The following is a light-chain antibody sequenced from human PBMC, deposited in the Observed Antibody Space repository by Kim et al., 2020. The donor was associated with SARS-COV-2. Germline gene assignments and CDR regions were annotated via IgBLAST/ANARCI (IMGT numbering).Light chain of an antibody. J-gene: IGLJ3*02. CDR1: SSNIGSHF. Sequence: QRVSIPCSGSSSNIGSHFVYWFQQLPGTAPQLLIYGNNQRPSGVPDRFSGSKSGPSASLAISGLRSEDEADYYCAAWDDDLSGRWVFGGGTKLTVL. CDR2: GNN. V-gene: IGLV1-47*01. CDR3: AAWDDDLSGRWV.